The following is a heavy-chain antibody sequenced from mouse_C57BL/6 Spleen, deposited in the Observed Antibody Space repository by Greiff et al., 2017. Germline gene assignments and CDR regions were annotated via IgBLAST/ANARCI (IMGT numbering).Heavy chain of an antibody. V-gene: IGHV1-62-2*01. CDR2: FYPGSGSI. Sequence: QVQLVESGAELVKPGASVKLSCKASGYTFTEYTIHWVKQRSGQGLEWIGWFYPGSGSIKYNEKFKDKATLTADKSSSTVYMELSRLTSEDSAVYFCARHEDSSGYERVYAMDYWGQGTSVTVSS. CDR3: ARHEDSSGYERVYAMDY. D-gene: IGHD3-2*02. CDR1: GYTFTEYT. J-gene: IGHJ4*01.